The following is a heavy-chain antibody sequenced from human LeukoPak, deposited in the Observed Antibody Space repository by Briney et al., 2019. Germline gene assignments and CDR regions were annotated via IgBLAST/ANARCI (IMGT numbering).Heavy chain of an antibody. CDR2: IYYSGST. Sequence: SETLSLTCTVSGGSISSYYWSWIRQPPGKGLEWIGYIYYSGSTNYNPSLKSRVTISVDTSKNQFSLKLSSVTAADTAVYYCARATDSSSWGYFDYWGQGTLVTVSS. CDR1: GGSISSYY. D-gene: IGHD6-13*01. CDR3: ARATDSSSWGYFDY. V-gene: IGHV4-59*01. J-gene: IGHJ4*02.